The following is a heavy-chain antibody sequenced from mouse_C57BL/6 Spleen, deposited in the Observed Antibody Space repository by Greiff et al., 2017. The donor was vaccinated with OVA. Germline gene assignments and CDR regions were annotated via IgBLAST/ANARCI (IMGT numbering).Heavy chain of an antibody. Sequence: LVESGAELARPGASVKLSCKASGYTFTSYGISWVKQRTGQGLEWIGEIYPRSGNTYYNEKFKGKATLTADKSSSTAYMELRSLTSEDSAVYFCARRDTTVWYFDVWGTGTTVTVSS. CDR2: IYPRSGNT. V-gene: IGHV1-81*01. D-gene: IGHD1-1*01. CDR3: ARRDTTVWYFDV. J-gene: IGHJ1*03. CDR1: GYTFTSYG.